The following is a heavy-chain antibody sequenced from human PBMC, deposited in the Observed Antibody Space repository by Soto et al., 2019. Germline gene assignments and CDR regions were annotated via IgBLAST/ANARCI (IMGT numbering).Heavy chain of an antibody. V-gene: IGHV1-18*01. J-gene: IGHJ2*01. Sequence: QAQLLQSGAEVKKPGASVKVSCQAGGYTFADYGISWVRQAPGQGLEWVGWIGPYNGNTNYAQNLQDRVTMTTDTSTYTAYMELRSLRSDDTALYYCARCYCTVGSCYTCWHFDLWGRGTLLTVSS. CDR3: ARCYCTVGSCYTCWHFDL. D-gene: IGHD2-15*01. CDR2: IGPYNGNT. CDR1: GYTFADYG.